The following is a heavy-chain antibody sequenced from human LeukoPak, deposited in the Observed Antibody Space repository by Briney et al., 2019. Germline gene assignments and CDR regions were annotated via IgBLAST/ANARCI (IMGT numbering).Heavy chain of an antibody. CDR1: GFAFSSYS. V-gene: IGHV3-53*01. CDR3: ARVRGVELGISNWFDP. CDR2: IYSGGST. Sequence: GGSLRLSCGASGFAFSSYSMSWVRQAPGKGLEWVSVIYSGGSTYYADSVKGRFTISRDNSKNTLYLQMNSLRAEDTAVYYCARVRGVELGISNWFDPWGQGTLVTVSS. J-gene: IGHJ5*02. D-gene: IGHD7-27*01.